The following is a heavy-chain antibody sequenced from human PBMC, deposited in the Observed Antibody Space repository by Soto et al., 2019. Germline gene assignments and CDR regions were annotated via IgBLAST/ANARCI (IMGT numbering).Heavy chain of an antibody. CDR1: GFTFSNYW. V-gene: IGHV3-74*01. CDR2: INSDGSST. CDR3: GRDLKHPYCSGGSCYPAVDF. J-gene: IGHJ4*02. D-gene: IGHD2-15*01. Sequence: PGGSLRLSCAASGFTFSNYWMQWVRQAPGEGLVWVSRINSDGSSTSYADSVKGRFTISRDNAKNTLYLQMNSLRAEDTAVYYCGRDLKHPYCSGGSCYPAVDFWGRGTLVTVSS.